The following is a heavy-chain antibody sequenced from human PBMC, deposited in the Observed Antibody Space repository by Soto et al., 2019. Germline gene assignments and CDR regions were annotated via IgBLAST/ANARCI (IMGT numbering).Heavy chain of an antibody. J-gene: IGHJ6*02. CDR3: ARHVPAAGYYYGMDV. D-gene: IGHD2-2*01. Sequence: QVQLVQSGAEVKKPGSSVKVSCKASGGTFSSYAISWVRQAPGQGLEWMGGIISIFGTANYAQKFQGRVTITADESTSTAYVELSSLRSEDTAVYSCARHVPAAGYYYGMDVWGQGTTVTVSS. V-gene: IGHV1-69*12. CDR1: GGTFSSYA. CDR2: IISIFGTA.